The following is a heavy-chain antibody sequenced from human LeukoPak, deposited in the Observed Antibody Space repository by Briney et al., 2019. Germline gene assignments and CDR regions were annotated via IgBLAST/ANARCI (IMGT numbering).Heavy chain of an antibody. Sequence: GGSLRLSCASSGFSFSGYAMIWVRQAPGKGLELVSTISGSGASTFYADSARGRFITSKDIPSNTVYLQMNSLRAEDTAVYYCAKGSRGYTNYYFDYWGQGTLVTVSS. D-gene: IGHD2-2*02. V-gene: IGHV3-23*01. J-gene: IGHJ4*02. CDR3: AKGSRGYTNYYFDY. CDR2: ISGSGAST. CDR1: GFSFSGYA.